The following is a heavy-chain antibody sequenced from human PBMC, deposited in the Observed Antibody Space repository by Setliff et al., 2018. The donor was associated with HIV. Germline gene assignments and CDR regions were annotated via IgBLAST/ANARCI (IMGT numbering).Heavy chain of an antibody. CDR2: IYSTGDP. V-gene: IGHV4-4*09. J-gene: IGHJ4*02. CDR3: ARYRRPPYYLDY. Sequence: SETLSLTCSVSGGSMSSYYWSWIRQPPGKELEWIGYIYSTGDPNYNPSLKSRVTMAVDTSKNQFSLKLTSVTAADTAVYYCARYRRPPYYLDYWGQGTLVTVSS. D-gene: IGHD3-16*02. CDR1: GGSMSSYY.